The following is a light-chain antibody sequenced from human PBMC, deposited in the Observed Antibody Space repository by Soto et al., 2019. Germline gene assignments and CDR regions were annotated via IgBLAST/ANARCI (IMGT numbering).Light chain of an antibody. CDR3: QQCGSSST. CDR1: QTFSNSF. CDR2: GAS. J-gene: IGKJ5*01. V-gene: IGKV3-20*01. Sequence: EMVLTQSLGTLSLSPGERATLSCRASQTFSNSFLSWFQQIPGQAPRLLIYGASMRATGIPDRFSGSGSGTDFTLTISRLEPEDFAVYYCQQCGSSSTFGQGTRLEI.